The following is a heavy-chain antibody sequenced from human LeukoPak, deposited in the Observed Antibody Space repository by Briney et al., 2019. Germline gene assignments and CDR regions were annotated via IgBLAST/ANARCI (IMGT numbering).Heavy chain of an antibody. CDR1: GFTFSNYE. J-gene: IGHJ4*02. CDR2: ISGSGSTI. CDR3: ARVRSGYSHENYFDY. V-gene: IGHV3-48*03. D-gene: IGHD5-18*01. Sequence: PGGSLRLSCAASGFTFSNYEMNWVRQAPGKGLGWVSYISGSGSTIYYADSVKGRFTISRDNAKDSLYLQTNSLRAEDTAVYYCARVRSGYSHENYFDYWGQGTLVTVSS.